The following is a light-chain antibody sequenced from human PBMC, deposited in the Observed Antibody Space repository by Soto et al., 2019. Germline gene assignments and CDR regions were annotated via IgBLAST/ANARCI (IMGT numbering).Light chain of an antibody. CDR3: SSYTTTSTRVV. V-gene: IGLV2-14*03. J-gene: IGLJ2*01. Sequence: QSALTQPASVSGSPGQSITISCTGTSSDVGGYNYVSWYQQYPGKAPKVLIYDVSNRPSGVSNRFSGSKSGNTASLTISGLQVEDEADYYCSSYTTTSTRVVFGGGTKGPS. CDR2: DVS. CDR1: SSDVGGYNY.